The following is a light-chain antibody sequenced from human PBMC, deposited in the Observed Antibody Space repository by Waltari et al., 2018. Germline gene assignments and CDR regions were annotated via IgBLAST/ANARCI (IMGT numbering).Light chain of an antibody. Sequence: SYVLTQPPSVSVAPGETARLTCGGNNIETKSVHWYQQKPGQAPVLVISSDSDRPSGIPERFSGSNSGNTATLTISRVEAGDEADYYCQVWDANNEPGVFGTGTEVTVL. V-gene: IGLV3-21*04. CDR2: SDS. J-gene: IGLJ1*01. CDR3: QVWDANNEPGV. CDR1: NIETKS.